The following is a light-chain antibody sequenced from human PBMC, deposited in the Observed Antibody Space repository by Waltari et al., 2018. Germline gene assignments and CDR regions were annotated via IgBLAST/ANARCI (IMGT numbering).Light chain of an antibody. CDR3: QTGGHGTWV. CDR2: VNSDGSH. J-gene: IGLJ3*02. CDR1: SGHSSNI. V-gene: IGLV4-69*01. Sequence: QLVLTQSPSASASLGASVKLTCTLSSGHSSNIIAWLQQQPGKGPRYLMKVNSDGSHSKGDGIPVRFSGSSSGAERYLAISSVQSEDEADYYCQTGGHGTWVFGGGTTLTVL.